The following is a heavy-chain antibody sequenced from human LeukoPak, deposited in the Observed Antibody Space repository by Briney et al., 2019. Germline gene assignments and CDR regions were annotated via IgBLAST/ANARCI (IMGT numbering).Heavy chain of an antibody. J-gene: IGHJ4*02. CDR1: GFTFNSYA. CDR3: AKDLGRYRNNYFDY. CDR2: ISGSGGGT. D-gene: IGHD1-26*01. Sequence: GGPLRLSCAASGFTFNSYAMSWVRQAPEKGLEWVATISGSGGGTYYADSVKGRFTISRDDSKNTLYLKMNSLRAEDTAVYYCAKDLGRYRNNYFDYWGQGTLVTVSS. V-gene: IGHV3-23*01.